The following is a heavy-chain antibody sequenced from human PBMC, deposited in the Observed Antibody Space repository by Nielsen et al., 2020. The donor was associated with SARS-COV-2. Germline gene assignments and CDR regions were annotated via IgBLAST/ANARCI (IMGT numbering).Heavy chain of an antibody. CDR2: INYGDSLI. V-gene: IGHV3-48*03. D-gene: IGHD1-26*01. CDR1: GFSYSEYE. Sequence: GEYLKISCAASGFSYSEYEMNWVRQAPGKGMEWVSYINYGDSLIWYADSVKGRFTISRDNAKDLLYLQMNNLRADDTALYFCARGQFSGEYGRGACDIWGQGTTVTVSS. CDR3: ARGQFSGEYGRGACDI. J-gene: IGHJ3*02.